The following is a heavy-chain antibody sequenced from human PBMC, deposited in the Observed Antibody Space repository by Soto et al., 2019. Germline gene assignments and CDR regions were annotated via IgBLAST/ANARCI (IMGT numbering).Heavy chain of an antibody. CDR2: ISGSGGST. CDR3: AKRGVPQGYCSGGSCYAEPFDY. V-gene: IGHV3-23*01. CDR1: GFTFSSYA. D-gene: IGHD2-15*01. J-gene: IGHJ4*02. Sequence: GGSLRLSCAASGFTFSSYARSWVRQAPGKGLEWVSAISGSGGSTYYADSAKGRFTISRDNSKNTLYLQMNSLRAEDTAVYYCAKRGVPQGYCSGGSCYAEPFDYWGQGTLVTVSS.